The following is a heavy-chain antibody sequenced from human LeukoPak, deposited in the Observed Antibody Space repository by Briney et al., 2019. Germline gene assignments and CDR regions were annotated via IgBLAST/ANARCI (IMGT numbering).Heavy chain of an antibody. Sequence: GASVKVSCKASGYTFTGYYMHWVRQAPGQGLEWMGWISAYNGNTNYAQKLQGRVTMTTDTSTSTAYMELRSLRSDDTAVYYCARALYYYDSSGYYYSPHFDYWGQGTLVTVSS. V-gene: IGHV1-18*04. J-gene: IGHJ4*02. CDR1: GYTFTGYY. CDR3: ARALYYYDSSGYYYSPHFDY. D-gene: IGHD3-22*01. CDR2: ISAYNGNT.